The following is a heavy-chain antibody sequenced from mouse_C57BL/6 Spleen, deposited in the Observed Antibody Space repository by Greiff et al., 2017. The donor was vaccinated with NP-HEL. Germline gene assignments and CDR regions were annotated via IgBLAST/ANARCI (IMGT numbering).Heavy chain of an antibody. CDR3: ARSGQLRLLWYFDV. V-gene: IGHV1-39*01. CDR1: GYSFTDYN. D-gene: IGHD3-2*02. Sequence: EVKLQQSGPELVKPGASVKISCKASGYSFTDYNMNWVKQSNGKSLEWIGVINPNYGTTSYNQKFKGKATLTVDQSSSTAYMQLNSLTSEDSAVYYCARSGQLRLLWYFDVWGTGTTVTVSS. CDR2: INPNYGTT. J-gene: IGHJ1*03.